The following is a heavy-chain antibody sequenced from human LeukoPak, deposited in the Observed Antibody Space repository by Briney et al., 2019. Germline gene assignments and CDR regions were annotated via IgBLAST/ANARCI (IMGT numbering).Heavy chain of an antibody. Sequence: GGSLRLSCAASGFTFSSYGMSWVRQAPGKGLGWVSAISGSGGSTYYADSVKGRFTISRDNSKNTLYLQMNSLRAEDTAVYYCAKSRGYSGYDGLDYWGQGTLVTVSS. CDR3: AKSRGYSGYDGLDY. CDR1: GFTFSSYG. CDR2: ISGSGGST. J-gene: IGHJ4*02. V-gene: IGHV3-23*01. D-gene: IGHD5-12*01.